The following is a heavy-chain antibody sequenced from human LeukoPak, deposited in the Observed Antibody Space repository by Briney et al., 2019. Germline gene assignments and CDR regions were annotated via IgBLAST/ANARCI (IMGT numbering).Heavy chain of an antibody. CDR1: GFTFSSYG. D-gene: IGHD3-3*01. J-gene: IGHJ5*02. V-gene: IGHV3-30*02. CDR2: IRNDGSNK. CDR3: AREANFWSGSGNWFDP. Sequence: GGSLRLSCAASGFTFSSYGMHWVRQTPGKGLEWVAFIRNDGSNKNYADSVKGRFTISRDNAKNSLYLQMNSLRAEDTAVYYCAREANFWSGSGNWFDPWGQGTLVTVSS.